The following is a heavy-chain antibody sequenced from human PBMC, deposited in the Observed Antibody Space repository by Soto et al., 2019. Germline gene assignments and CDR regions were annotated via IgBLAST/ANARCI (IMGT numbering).Heavy chain of an antibody. CDR1: GGSISSYY. J-gene: IGHJ4*02. V-gene: IGHV4-59*01. CDR2: IYYSGST. CDR3: AREDTALVYFDY. D-gene: IGHD5-18*01. Sequence: SETLSLTCTVSGGSISSYYWSWIRQPPGKGLEWIGYIYYSGSTNYNPSLKSRVTISVDTSKNQFSLKLSSVTAADTAVYYCAREDTALVYFDYWGQGPMVTASS.